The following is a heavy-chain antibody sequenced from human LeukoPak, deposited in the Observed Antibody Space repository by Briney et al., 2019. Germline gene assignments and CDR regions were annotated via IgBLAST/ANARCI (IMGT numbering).Heavy chain of an antibody. Sequence: ASVKVSCKASGYTFTSYAMHWVRQAPGQRLEWMGWINAGNGNTKYSQKFQGRVTITRGTSASTAYMELSSLRSEDTAVYYCARERKPTGAAGMKYYYYGMDVWGQGTTVTVSS. V-gene: IGHV1-3*01. CDR2: INAGNGNT. D-gene: IGHD6-13*01. CDR1: GYTFTSYA. CDR3: ARERKPTGAAGMKYYYYGMDV. J-gene: IGHJ6*02.